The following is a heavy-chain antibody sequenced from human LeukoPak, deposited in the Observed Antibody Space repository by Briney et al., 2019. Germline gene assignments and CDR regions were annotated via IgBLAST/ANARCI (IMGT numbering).Heavy chain of an antibody. CDR1: GGTFSSYA. D-gene: IGHD1-26*01. CDR2: INPNSGGT. CDR3: ARVRDWDLLRLFDY. Sequence: ASVKVSCKASGGTFSSYAISWVRQAPGQGLEWMGWINPNSGGTNYAQKFQGRVTMTRDTSISTAYMDLSRLRSDDTAVYYCARVRDWDLLRLFDYWGQGTLVTVSS. J-gene: IGHJ4*02. V-gene: IGHV1-2*02.